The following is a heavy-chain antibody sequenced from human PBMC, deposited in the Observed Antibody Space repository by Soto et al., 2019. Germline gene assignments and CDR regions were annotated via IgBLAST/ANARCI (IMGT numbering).Heavy chain of an antibody. CDR3: ARDIDPSRFLEWTSIDY. Sequence: ASVKVSCKASGYTFTDYAITWVRQAPGQGLEWMGWISAYNGNTNYAQKLQGRVTMTTDTSTSTACMDLRSLRSDDTAVYYCARDIDPSRFLEWTSIDYWGQGTLVTVSS. J-gene: IGHJ4*02. V-gene: IGHV1-18*01. CDR2: ISAYNGNT. D-gene: IGHD3-3*01. CDR1: GYTFTDYA.